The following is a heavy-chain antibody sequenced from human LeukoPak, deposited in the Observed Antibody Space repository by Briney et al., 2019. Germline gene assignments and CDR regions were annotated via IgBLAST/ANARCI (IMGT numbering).Heavy chain of an antibody. D-gene: IGHD6-13*01. J-gene: IGHJ4*02. V-gene: IGHV3-33*06. CDR1: GFTFSIYG. Sequence: PGRSLRLSCAASGFTFSIYGMHWVRQAPGKGLGWVAVIWYDGSNKYYADSVKGRFTISRDNSKNTLYLQMNSLRAEDTAVYYCAKEFSSSWYYFDYWGQGTLVTVSS. CDR3: AKEFSSSWYYFDY. CDR2: IWYDGSNK.